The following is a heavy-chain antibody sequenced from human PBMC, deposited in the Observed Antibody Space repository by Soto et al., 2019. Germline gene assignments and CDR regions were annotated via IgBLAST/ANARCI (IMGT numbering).Heavy chain of an antibody. D-gene: IGHD3-16*01. CDR2: IIPFFKAI. CDR3: ARDVPLNYYDGTYYYYAMDV. J-gene: IGHJ6*02. CDR1: GGTFSSHA. V-gene: IGHV1-69*13. Sequence: VASVKVSCKASGGTFSSHAINWVRQAPGQGLEWMGGIIPFFKAIHYAQKFQGRVTITADDSTSTAYMDLSDLRSEDTAVYYCARDVPLNYYDGTYYYYAMDVWGQGTTVTVSS.